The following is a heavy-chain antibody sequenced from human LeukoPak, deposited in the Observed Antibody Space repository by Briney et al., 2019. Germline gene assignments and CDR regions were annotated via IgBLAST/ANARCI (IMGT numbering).Heavy chain of an antibody. J-gene: IGHJ6*02. V-gene: IGHV5-51*01. CDR1: GYSVTSYW. CDR3: ARRAVAGTSRWDGMDV. Sequence: GESLNISCKGSGYSVTSYWIGWVRQMPGKGLEWMGIIYPGDSDTRYSPSFQGQVTISADKAISTAYLQWSSLKASDTAMYYCARRAVAGTSRWDGMDVWGQGTTVTVSS. D-gene: IGHD6-19*01. CDR2: IYPGDSDT.